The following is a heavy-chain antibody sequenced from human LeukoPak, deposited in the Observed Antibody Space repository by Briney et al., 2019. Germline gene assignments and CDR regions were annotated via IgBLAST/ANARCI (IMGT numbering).Heavy chain of an antibody. CDR1: GFTFSSYA. CDR3: AKDREVEIGAFDI. V-gene: IGHV3-23*01. D-gene: IGHD5-24*01. J-gene: IGHJ3*02. Sequence: GGSLRLSCAASGFTFSSYAMSWVRQAPGKGLEWVSAISGSGGSTYYTDSVKGRFTISRDNSKNTLYLQMNSLRAEDTAVYYCAKDREVEIGAFDIWGQGTMVTVSS. CDR2: ISGSGGST.